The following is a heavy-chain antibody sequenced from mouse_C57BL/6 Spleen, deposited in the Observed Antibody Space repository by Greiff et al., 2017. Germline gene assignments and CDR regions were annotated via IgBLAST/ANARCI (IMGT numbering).Heavy chain of an antibody. CDR1: GYTFTSYG. D-gene: IGHD3-2*02. CDR2: IYPRSGNN. CDR3: ARGAAQATSWFAY. V-gene: IGHV1-81*01. J-gene: IGHJ3*01. Sequence: QVQLQQSGAELARPGASVKLSCKASGYTFTSYGISWVKQRTGQGLEWIGEIYPRSGNNYYNEKFKGNATLTSDKSSSTAYMELRSLTSEDSAVYFCARGAAQATSWFAYWGQGTLVTVSA.